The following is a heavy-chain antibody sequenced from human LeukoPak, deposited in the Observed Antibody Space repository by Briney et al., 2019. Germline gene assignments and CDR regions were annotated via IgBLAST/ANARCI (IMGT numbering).Heavy chain of an antibody. D-gene: IGHD2-15*01. CDR1: GGSISSYY. J-gene: IGHJ5*02. CDR3: ARLLYCSGGSCYGGSWFDP. V-gene: IGHV4-4*07. Sequence: SETLSLTCTVSGGSISSYYWSWIRQPAGKGLEWIGRIYTSGSTNYNPSLKSRVTMSVDTSKNQFSLKLSSVTAADTAVYHCARLLYCSGGSCYGGSWFDPWGQGTLVTVSS. CDR2: IYTSGST.